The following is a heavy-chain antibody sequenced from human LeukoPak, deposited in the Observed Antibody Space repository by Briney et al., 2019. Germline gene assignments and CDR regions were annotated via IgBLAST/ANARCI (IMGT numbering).Heavy chain of an antibody. J-gene: IGHJ4*02. CDR2: IYRSGST. Sequence: SETLSLTCDVSRGSISSGSWWSWVRRPPGKGLEWIGEIYRSGSTNYNPSLKSRVTISVDTSKNQFSLRLTSVTAADTAFYYCTRNGAYNLEAWGQGTLVTVSP. D-gene: IGHD4-17*01. CDR1: RGSISSGSW. CDR3: TRNGAYNLEA. V-gene: IGHV4-4*02.